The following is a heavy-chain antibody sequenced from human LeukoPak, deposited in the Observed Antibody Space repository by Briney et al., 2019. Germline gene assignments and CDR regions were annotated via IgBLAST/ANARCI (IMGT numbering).Heavy chain of an antibody. J-gene: IGHJ4*02. Sequence: GGSLRLSCAASGFTFSSYWMSWVRQAPGKGLEWVANIKQDGSEKYYVDSVKGRFTISRDNAKNSLYLQMNSLRAEDTAVYYCARDPDYDFWSGYGHYWGQGTLVTVSS. D-gene: IGHD3-3*01. CDR3: ARDPDYDFWSGYGHY. V-gene: IGHV3-7*01. CDR2: IKQDGSEK. CDR1: GFTFSSYW.